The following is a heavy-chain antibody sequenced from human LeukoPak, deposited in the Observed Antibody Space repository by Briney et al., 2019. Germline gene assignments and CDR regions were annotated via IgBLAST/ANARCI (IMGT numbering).Heavy chain of an antibody. CDR2: IKQDGSEK. Sequence: QPGGSLRLSCAASGFTFSSYWMSWVRQAPGKGLEWVANIKQDGSEKYYVDSVKGRFTISRDNAKNSLYLQMNSLRAEDTAVYYCARPQNYYCGSGSYPLGYWGQGTLVTVSS. J-gene: IGHJ4*02. CDR3: ARPQNYYCGSGSYPLGY. V-gene: IGHV3-7*01. CDR1: GFTFSSYW. D-gene: IGHD3-10*01.